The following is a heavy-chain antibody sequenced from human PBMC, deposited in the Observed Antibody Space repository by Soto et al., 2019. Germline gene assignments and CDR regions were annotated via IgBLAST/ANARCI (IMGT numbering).Heavy chain of an antibody. J-gene: IGHJ6*04. Sequence: SETLSLTCNVSGGSIYTYYWTWIRQSPGKGLEWIGYISDGGLTNYNPSLKSRVTISVDTSKKQVSLKLSSVSAADTAIYFCAASCSSSVGPEDYYFGLEVWGTGTTVT. CDR3: AASCSSSVGPEDYYFGLEV. V-gene: IGHV4-59*01. CDR2: ISDGGLT. CDR1: GGSIYTYY. D-gene: IGHD2-2*01.